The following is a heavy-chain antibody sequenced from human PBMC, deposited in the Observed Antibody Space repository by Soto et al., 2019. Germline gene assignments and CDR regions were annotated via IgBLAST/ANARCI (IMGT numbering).Heavy chain of an antibody. V-gene: IGHV1-18*01. D-gene: IGHD6-19*01. CDR3: ARDRSGVAANRQEYFHH. Sequence: ASVKVSCKASGYTFSNDGISWVRQAPGQGLEWMGWISAYNRNTHCAEKFQGRVTMTTDTSTSTAYMELRSLRSDDTAVYYCARDRSGVAANRQEYFHHWGQGTLVTVSS. J-gene: IGHJ1*01. CDR1: GYTFSNDG. CDR2: ISAYNRNT.